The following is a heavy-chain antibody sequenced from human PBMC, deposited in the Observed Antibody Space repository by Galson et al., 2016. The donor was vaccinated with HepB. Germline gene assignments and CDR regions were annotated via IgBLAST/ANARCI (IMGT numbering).Heavy chain of an antibody. Sequence: SLRLSCAASGFSFSAYTMNWVRQAPGKGLKWVSSISPSTSFMFYADSVKGRFTISRDNAKDSVFLEMSSLRTDDTAVYFCGSAVGDGRIEYWDKGTLVTVSS. D-gene: IGHD3-10*01. CDR2: ISPSTSFM. CDR1: GFSFSAYT. V-gene: IGHV3-21*01. J-gene: IGHJ4*02. CDR3: GSAVGDGRIEY.